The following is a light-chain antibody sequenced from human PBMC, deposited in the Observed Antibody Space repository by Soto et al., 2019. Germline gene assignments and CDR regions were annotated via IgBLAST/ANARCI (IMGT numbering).Light chain of an antibody. CDR2: DNN. CDR1: SSNIGNNY. J-gene: IGLJ2*01. V-gene: IGLV1-51*01. Sequence: QSVLTQPPSVSAAPGQKVTIPCSGGSSNIGNNYVSWYQQLPGTAPKLLIYDNNKRPSGIPDGFSGSKSGTSATLGITGLQTGDEADYYCGTWDSSLSAGVFGGGTKVTVL. CDR3: GTWDSSLSAGV.